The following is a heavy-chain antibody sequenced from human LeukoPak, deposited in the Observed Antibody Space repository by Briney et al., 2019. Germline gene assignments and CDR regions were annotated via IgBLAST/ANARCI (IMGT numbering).Heavy chain of an antibody. V-gene: IGHV3-7*01. CDR2: IKQDGSEK. CDR3: ARWIGGFDC. D-gene: IGHD3-10*01. J-gene: IGHJ4*02. Sequence: GGSLRLSCAASGFTFSDYWMNWVRQTPGKGLEWVANIKQDGSEKYYLDSVEGRFTISRDNVKNSLYLQMNSLRAEDTAVYYCARWIGGFDCWDQGALVTVSS. CDR1: GFTFSDYW.